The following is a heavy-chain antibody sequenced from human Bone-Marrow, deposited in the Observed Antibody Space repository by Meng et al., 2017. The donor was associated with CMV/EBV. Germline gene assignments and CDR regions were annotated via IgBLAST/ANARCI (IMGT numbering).Heavy chain of an antibody. CDR3: ARGTIFGVVIGCGMDV. J-gene: IGHJ6*02. Sequence: ASVKVSCKASGYNFTSYYMHWVRQAPGQGLEWMGIINPSGGSTSYAQKFQGRVTMTRDTSTNTAYMELSSLRSEDTAMYYCARGTIFGVVIGCGMDVWGQGTTVTVSS. CDR2: INPSGGST. CDR1: GYNFTSYY. D-gene: IGHD3-3*01. V-gene: IGHV1-46*01.